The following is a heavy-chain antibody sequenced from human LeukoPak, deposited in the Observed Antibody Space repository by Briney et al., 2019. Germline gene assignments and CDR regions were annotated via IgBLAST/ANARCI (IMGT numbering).Heavy chain of an antibody. CDR3: ARHPSNYYDSSGYFGCFDP. D-gene: IGHD3-22*01. J-gene: IGHJ5*02. CDR2: INPSGGGT. V-gene: IGHV1-46*01. Sequence: GASVKVSCKASGYTFTGYYMHWVRQAPGQGLEWMGIINPSGGGTTYAQKFQGRVSMTRDTSTSTFYMDLSSLRSEDTAVYYCARHPSNYYDSSGYFGCFDPRGQGTLVTVSS. CDR1: GYTFTGYY.